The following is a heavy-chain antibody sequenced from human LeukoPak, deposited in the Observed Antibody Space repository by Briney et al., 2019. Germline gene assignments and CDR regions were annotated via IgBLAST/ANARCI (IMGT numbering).Heavy chain of an antibody. CDR3: VREGPRGLAFDI. V-gene: IGHV3-23*01. CDR2: ISGSGDST. CDR1: EFSFSSYE. Sequence: GGSLRLSCAASEFSFSSYEMSWVRQAPGKGPEWVSGISGSGDSTYYADSVKGRFAISRDNSKKTLDLQMNSLRDDDTAVYYCVREGPRGLAFDIWGQGKRVTVSS. J-gene: IGHJ3*02.